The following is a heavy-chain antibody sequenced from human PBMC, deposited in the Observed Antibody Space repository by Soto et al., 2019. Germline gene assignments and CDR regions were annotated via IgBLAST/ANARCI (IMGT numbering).Heavy chain of an antibody. V-gene: IGHV1-2*04. Sequence: ASVKVSCKAYGYTFTGYYMHWVRQAPGQGLEWMGWINPNSGGTNYAQKFQGWVTMTRDTSISTAYMELSRLRSDDTAVYYCARLNGDYFQYYFDYWGQGTLVTVSS. CDR2: INPNSGGT. CDR3: ARLNGDYFQYYFDY. CDR1: GYTFTGYY. J-gene: IGHJ4*02. D-gene: IGHD4-17*01.